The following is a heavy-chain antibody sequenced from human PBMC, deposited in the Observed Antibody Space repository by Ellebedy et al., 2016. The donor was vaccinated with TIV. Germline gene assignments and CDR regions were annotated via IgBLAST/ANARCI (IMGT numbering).Heavy chain of an antibody. J-gene: IGHJ5*02. CDR1: GFTFSSYG. V-gene: IGHV3-33*01. D-gene: IGHD6-19*01. Sequence: GGSLRLXXAASGFTFSSYGMHWVRQAPGKGLEWVAVIWYDGSNKYYADSVKGRFTISRDNSKNTLYLQMNSLRAEDTAVYYCARDPLAVAANNWFDPWGQGTLVTVSS. CDR2: IWYDGSNK. CDR3: ARDPLAVAANNWFDP.